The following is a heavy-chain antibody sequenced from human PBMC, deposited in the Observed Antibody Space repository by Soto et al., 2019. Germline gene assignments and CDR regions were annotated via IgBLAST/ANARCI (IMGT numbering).Heavy chain of an antibody. CDR3: ARDPSPRAWSYPGY. J-gene: IGHJ4*02. CDR2: ISHDGSNK. CDR1: GFTFSSYG. V-gene: IGHV3-30*03. D-gene: IGHD2-8*01. Sequence: PGGSLRLSCAVSGFTFSSYGMHWVRQAPGKGLEWVALISHDGSNKYYADSVKGRFTISRDNSLNTLYLQMNSPRTEDTAVYYCARDPSPRAWSYPGYWGQGTLVTVSS.